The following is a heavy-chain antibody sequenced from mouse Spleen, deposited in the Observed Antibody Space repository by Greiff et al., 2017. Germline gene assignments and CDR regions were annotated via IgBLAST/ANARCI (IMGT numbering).Heavy chain of an antibody. J-gene: IGHJ4*01. D-gene: IGHD4-1*02. Sequence: QVQLQQPGAELVRPGSSVKLSCKASGYTFTSYWMHWVKQRPIQGLEWIGNIDPSDSETHYNQKFKDKATLTVDKSSSTAYMQLSSLTSEDSAVYYCARQLGSLYYAMDYWGQGTSVTVSS. CDR3: ARQLGSLYYAMDY. CDR1: GYTFTSYW. V-gene: IGHV1-52*01. CDR2: IDPSDSET.